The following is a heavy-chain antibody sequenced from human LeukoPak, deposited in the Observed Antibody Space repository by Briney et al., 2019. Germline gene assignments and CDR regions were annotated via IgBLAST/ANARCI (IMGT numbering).Heavy chain of an antibody. J-gene: IGHJ3*02. CDR1: GGSFSGYY. CDR2: INHSGST. V-gene: IGHV4-34*01. Sequence: SETLSLTCAVYGGSFSGYYWSWIRQPPGKGLEWIGEINHSGSTNYTPSLKSRVTISVDTSKNQFSLKLSSVTAADTAVYYCARRFPVGGAEDAFDIWGQGTMVTVSS. CDR3: ARRFPVGGAEDAFDI. D-gene: IGHD1-26*01.